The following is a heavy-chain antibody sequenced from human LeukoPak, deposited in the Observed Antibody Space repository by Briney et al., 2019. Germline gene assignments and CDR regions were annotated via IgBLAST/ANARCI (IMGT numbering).Heavy chain of an antibody. Sequence: SVKVSCKASGGTFSSYAISWVRQAPGQGLEWMGRIIPILGIANYAQKFQGRVTITADKSTSTAYMELSSLRSEDTAVYYCARAEDPSPIGQMATITGNEAWGQGTLVTVSS. CDR1: GGTFSSYA. J-gene: IGHJ5*02. CDR2: IIPILGIA. CDR3: ARAEDPSPIGQMATITGNEA. V-gene: IGHV1-69*04. D-gene: IGHD5-24*01.